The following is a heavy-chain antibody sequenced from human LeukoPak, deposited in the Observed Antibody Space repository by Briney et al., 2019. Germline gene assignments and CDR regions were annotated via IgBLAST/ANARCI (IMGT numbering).Heavy chain of an antibody. CDR1: GFTVSSNY. Sequence: GGSLRLSCAASGFTVSSNYMSWVRQAPGQGLEWVSVIYSGGSTYYADSVKGRFTISRDNSKNTLYLQMNSLRAEDTAVYYCARDPSGDDAFDIWGQGTMVTVSS. CDR3: ARDPSGDDAFDI. CDR2: IYSGGST. V-gene: IGHV3-53*01. J-gene: IGHJ3*02.